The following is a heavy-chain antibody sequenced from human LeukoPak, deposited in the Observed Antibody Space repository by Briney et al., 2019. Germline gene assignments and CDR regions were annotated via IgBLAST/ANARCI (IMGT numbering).Heavy chain of an antibody. CDR2: IKSKTDGGTT. J-gene: IGHJ6*04. D-gene: IGHD3-9*01. V-gene: IGHV3-15*01. CDR1: GFTFSNAW. CDR3: TTGLLYFDWSLKLQNYYYYGMDV. Sequence: GGSLRLSCAASGFTFSNAWMSWVRQAPGKGLEWVGRIKSKTDGGTTDYAAPVKGRFTISRDDSKNTLYLQMNSLKTEDTAVYYCTTGLLYFDWSLKLQNYYYYGMDVWGKGTTVTVSS.